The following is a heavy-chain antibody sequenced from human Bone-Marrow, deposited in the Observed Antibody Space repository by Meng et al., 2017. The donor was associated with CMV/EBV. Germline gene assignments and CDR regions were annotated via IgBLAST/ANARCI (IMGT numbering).Heavy chain of an antibody. J-gene: IGHJ4*02. CDR1: GFTFTSSA. CDR2: IVVGSGNT. CDR3: AALPMTTVSYNFDY. Sequence: SVKVSCKASGFTFTSSAVQWVRQARGQRLEWIGWIVVGSGNTNYAQKFQERVTITRDMSTSTAYMELSSLRSEDTAVYYCAALPMTTVSYNFDYCGQGTLVTVSS. V-gene: IGHV1-58*01. D-gene: IGHD4-11*01.